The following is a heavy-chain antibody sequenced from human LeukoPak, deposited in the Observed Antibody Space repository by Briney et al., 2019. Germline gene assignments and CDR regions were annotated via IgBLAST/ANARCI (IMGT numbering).Heavy chain of an antibody. CDR2: ISGSGGST. CDR1: GFTFSNYA. V-gene: IGHV3-23*01. CDR3: TRQWLRVMDV. Sequence: PGGSLRLSCAASGFTFSNYAMSWVRQAPGKGLEWVSTISGSGGSTYYADSVKGRFTISRDNANSSLYLQISTLKAEDTAVYYCTRQWLRVMDVWGKGTTVTVSS. D-gene: IGHD6-19*01. J-gene: IGHJ6*04.